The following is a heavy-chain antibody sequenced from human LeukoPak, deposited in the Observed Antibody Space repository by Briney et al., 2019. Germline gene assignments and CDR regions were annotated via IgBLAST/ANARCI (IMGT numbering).Heavy chain of an antibody. CDR3: ARLAAMVRGVNYYYYYYYMDV. J-gene: IGHJ6*03. D-gene: IGHD3-10*01. CDR2: INPNSGGT. Sequence: ASVKVSCKASGYTFTGYYMHWVRQAPGQGLEWMGWINPNSGGTNYAQKFQGRVTMTRDTSISTAYMELSRLRSDDTAVYYCARLAAMVRGVNYYYYYYYMDVWGKGTTVTISS. V-gene: IGHV1-2*02. CDR1: GYTFTGYY.